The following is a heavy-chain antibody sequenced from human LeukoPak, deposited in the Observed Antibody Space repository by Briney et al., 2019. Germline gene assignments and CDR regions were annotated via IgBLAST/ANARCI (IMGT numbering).Heavy chain of an antibody. CDR1: GGSISSGDYY. D-gene: IGHD2-15*01. CDR2: IYYSGST. CDR3: ARDGGYCSGGSCTASLLNY. V-gene: IGHV4-30-4*08. J-gene: IGHJ4*02. Sequence: PSQTLSLTCTVSGGSISSGDYYWSWIRQPPGKGLEWIGYIYYSGSTYYNPSLKSRVTISVDTSKNQFPLKLSSVTAADTAVYYCARDGGYCSGGSCTASLLNYWGQGTLVTVSS.